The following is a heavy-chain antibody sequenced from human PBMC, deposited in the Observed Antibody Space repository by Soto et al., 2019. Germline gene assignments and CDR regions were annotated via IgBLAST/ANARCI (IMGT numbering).Heavy chain of an antibody. D-gene: IGHD6-13*01. Sequence: GGSLRLSCTASGFAFMTYGMNWVRQAPGKGLEWVANINDRGSNAVYADSAKGRFTISRDNSRNTLTLQVNTLRADDTAVYYCAKAAVSAGSPGYYAMDVWGQGTKVTVSS. J-gene: IGHJ6*02. CDR3: AKAAVSAGSPGYYAMDV. CDR1: GFAFMTYG. V-gene: IGHV3-23*01. CDR2: INDRGSNA.